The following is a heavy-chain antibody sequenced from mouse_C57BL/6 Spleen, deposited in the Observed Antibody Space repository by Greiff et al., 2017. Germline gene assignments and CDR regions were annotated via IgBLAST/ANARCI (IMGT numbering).Heavy chain of an antibody. CDR3: ARDAITTVASWYFDV. J-gene: IGHJ1*03. CDR1: GFTFSDFY. V-gene: IGHV7-1*01. Sequence: DVKLVESGGGLVQSGRSLRLSCATSGFTFSDFYMEWVRQAPGKGLEWIAASRNKANDYTTEYSASVKGRFIVSRDTSQSILYLQMNALRAEDTAIYYCARDAITTVASWYFDVWGTGTTVTVSS. CDR2: SRNKANDYTT. D-gene: IGHD1-1*01.